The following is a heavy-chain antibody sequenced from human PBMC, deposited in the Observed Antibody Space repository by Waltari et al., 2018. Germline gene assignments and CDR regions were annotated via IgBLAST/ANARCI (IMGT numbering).Heavy chain of an antibody. CDR3: ASGNSHAFDL. CDR1: GFTFSSYW. V-gene: IGHV3-74*01. CDR2: MNSDGGGT. D-gene: IGHD1-7*01. Sequence: EVQLVESGGGLVQPGGSLRVSCTASGFTFSSYWMHWVRKVPGKGLVWVSRMNSDGGGTSYADSAKGRFTISRDNAKNTLFLQMNSLRGEDTAVYYCASGNSHAFDLWGQGTMVTVSS. J-gene: IGHJ3*01.